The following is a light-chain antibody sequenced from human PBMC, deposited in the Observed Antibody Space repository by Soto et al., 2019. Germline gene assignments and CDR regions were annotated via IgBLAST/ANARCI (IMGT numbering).Light chain of an antibody. Sequence: EIVLTQSPGTLSLSPGERATLSCRARQSVSSSYLAWYQQKPGQAPRLLIYGASGRATGIPDRFSGSGSGRDFTLTISRLEREDFAVYYCQQYGSSPPVTFGQGTRLEIK. CDR1: QSVSSSY. CDR2: GAS. J-gene: IGKJ5*01. CDR3: QQYGSSPPVT. V-gene: IGKV3-20*01.